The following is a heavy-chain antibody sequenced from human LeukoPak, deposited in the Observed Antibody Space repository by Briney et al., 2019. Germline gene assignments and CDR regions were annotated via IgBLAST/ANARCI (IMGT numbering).Heavy chain of an antibody. Sequence: GRSLRLSCASSGFTFSSYGMHWVRQAPGKGLEWVAVISYDGSNKYYADSVKGRFTISRDNSKNTLYLQMNSLRAEDTAVYYCAKDLISRLLWFGEVALDIWVQGTMVTVSS. CDR2: ISYDGSNK. V-gene: IGHV3-30*18. D-gene: IGHD3-10*01. CDR1: GFTFSSYG. J-gene: IGHJ3*02. CDR3: AKDLISRLLWFGEVALDI.